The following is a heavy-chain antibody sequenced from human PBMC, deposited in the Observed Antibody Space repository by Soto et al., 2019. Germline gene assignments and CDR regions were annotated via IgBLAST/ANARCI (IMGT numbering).Heavy chain of an antibody. CDR3: AKRRDNSGYCSSTSCYVGLFDY. CDR1: GFTFSSYA. V-gene: IGHV3-23*01. D-gene: IGHD2-2*03. Sequence: EVQLLESGGGLVQPGGSLRLSCAASGFTFSSYAMSWVRQAPGKGLEWVSAISGSGGSTYYADSVKGRFTISRDNSKNTLYLQMNSLRAEDTAVYYCAKRRDNSGYCSSTSCYVGLFDYWGQGTLVTVSS. CDR2: ISGSGGST. J-gene: IGHJ4*02.